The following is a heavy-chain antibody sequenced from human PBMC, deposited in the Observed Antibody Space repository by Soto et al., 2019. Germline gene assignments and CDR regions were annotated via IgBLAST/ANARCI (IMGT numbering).Heavy chain of an antibody. Sequence: QVQLVQSGPDVKKPGASVKVSCKASGYTFTSYDINWVRQATGQGLEWMGWMNPNSGNTGYAQKFQGRVTMTRDTCISTAYMELNSLSADDTAVYYCARGPYYDNSGYHVDVDHWGQGTLVTVSS. CDR1: GYTFTSYD. D-gene: IGHD3-22*01. CDR3: ARGPYYDNSGYHVDVDH. CDR2: MNPNSGNT. V-gene: IGHV1-8*01. J-gene: IGHJ4*02.